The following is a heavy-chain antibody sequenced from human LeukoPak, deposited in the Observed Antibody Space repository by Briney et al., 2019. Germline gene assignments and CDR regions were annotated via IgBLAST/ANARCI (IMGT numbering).Heavy chain of an antibody. CDR3: ARDVTTRGAFDI. D-gene: IGHD3-22*01. V-gene: IGHV1-69*13. CDR1: GGTFRNYV. Sequence: SVKVSCKASGGTFRNYVISWVRQAPGQGLEWMGGIIPIFGAANYGQSSQGRVTITADESTNTAYMELSSLRSDDTAVYYCARDVTTRGAFDIWGQGTMVTVSS. CDR2: IIPIFGAA. J-gene: IGHJ3*02.